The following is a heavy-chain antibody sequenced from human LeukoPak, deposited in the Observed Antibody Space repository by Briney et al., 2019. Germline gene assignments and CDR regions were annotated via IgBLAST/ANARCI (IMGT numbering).Heavy chain of an antibody. D-gene: IGHD7-27*01. CDR1: GGSISSYY. J-gene: IGHJ5*02. Sequence: PSETLSLTCTVSGGSISSYYWSWIRQPPGKGLEWIGYIYSSGSTNYNPSLKSRITISVDTSKNQFSLKLSSVTAADTAVYYCASLLNGGVSHWFDPWGQGTLVTVSS. CDR2: IYSSGST. V-gene: IGHV4-59*08. CDR3: ASLLNGGVSHWFDP.